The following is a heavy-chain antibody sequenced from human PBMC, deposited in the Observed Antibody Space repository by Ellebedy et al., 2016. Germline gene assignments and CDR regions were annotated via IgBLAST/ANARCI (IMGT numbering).Heavy chain of an antibody. CDR3: ATYYYGSGSYYKRGMDV. J-gene: IGHJ6*02. Sequence: ASVKVSCXVSGYTLIELSMHWVRQAPGKGLEWMGGFDPEDGETIYAQKFQGRVTMTEDTSTDTAYMELSSLRSEDTAVYYCATYYYGSGSYYKRGMDVWGQGTTVTVSS. V-gene: IGHV1-24*01. CDR2: FDPEDGET. D-gene: IGHD3-10*01. CDR1: GYTLIELS.